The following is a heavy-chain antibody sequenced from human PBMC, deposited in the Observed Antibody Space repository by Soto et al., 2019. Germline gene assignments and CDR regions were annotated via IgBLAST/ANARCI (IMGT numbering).Heavy chain of an antibody. Sequence: GGSLRLSCAASGFTFSSYAMSWVRQAPGKGLEWVSAISGSGGSTYYADSVKGRFTISRDNSKNTLYLQMNSLRAEDTAVYYCAKDRELLLQVYYYYMDVWGKGTTVTVSS. CDR2: ISGSGGST. CDR1: GFTFSSYA. J-gene: IGHJ6*03. D-gene: IGHD2-15*01. CDR3: AKDRELLLQVYYYYMDV. V-gene: IGHV3-23*01.